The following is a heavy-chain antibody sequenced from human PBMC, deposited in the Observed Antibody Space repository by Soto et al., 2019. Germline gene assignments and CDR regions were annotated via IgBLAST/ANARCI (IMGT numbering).Heavy chain of an antibody. V-gene: IGHV1-3*01. CDR1: GYTFTRYT. CDR3: ARGIATGQLDP. CDR2: XNPXXXXX. D-gene: IGHD2-15*01. Sequence: ASVKVSCKASGYTFTRYTMNWVRQAPGQRLEWXGWXNPXXXXXKXXXKFQDRVIITRDTSASTAYMDLSSLRSKDTAVYYCARGIATGQLDPWGQGTLVTVSS. J-gene: IGHJ5*02.